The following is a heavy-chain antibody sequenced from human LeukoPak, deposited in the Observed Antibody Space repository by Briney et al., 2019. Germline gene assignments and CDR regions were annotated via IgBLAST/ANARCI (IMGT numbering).Heavy chain of an antibody. CDR2: ISSSSYI. V-gene: IGHV3-21*01. Sequence: GGPLRLSCAASGFTFSSYSMNWVRQAPGKGLEWVSSISSSSYIYYADSVKGRFTISRDNAKNSLYLQMNSLRAEDTAVYYCARSSIAAAGHLDYWGQGTLVTVSS. D-gene: IGHD6-13*01. CDR1: GFTFSSYS. J-gene: IGHJ4*02. CDR3: ARSSIAAAGHLDY.